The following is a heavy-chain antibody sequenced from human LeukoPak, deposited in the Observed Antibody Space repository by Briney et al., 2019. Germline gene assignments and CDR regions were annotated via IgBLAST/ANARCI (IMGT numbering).Heavy chain of an antibody. CDR1: GFXFTSSA. Sequence: GASVKVSCKASGFXFTSSAVQWVRQARGQRLEWIGRIVVGSGNTNYAQKFQERVTITRDMSTITAYMELSSLRSEDTAVYYCAASPDYYDSSGYSYYFDYWGQGTLVTVSS. J-gene: IGHJ4*02. V-gene: IGHV1-58*01. CDR3: AASPDYYDSSGYSYYFDY. D-gene: IGHD3-22*01. CDR2: IVVGSGNT.